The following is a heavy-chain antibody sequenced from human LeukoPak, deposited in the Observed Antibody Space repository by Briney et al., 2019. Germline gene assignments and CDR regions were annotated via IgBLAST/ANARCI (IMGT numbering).Heavy chain of an antibody. CDR1: GCTFSSYA. CDR2: ISGSGGST. V-gene: IGHV3-23*01. Sequence: GASLTLSCAASGCTFSSYAMSWIRQAPGKGLEWVSAISGSGGSTYYADSVKGRFTFSRDNSKTTLYLQMNSLRGEDTAVYYCAKVGIYAGYSTINWFDPWGQGTLVTVSS. CDR3: AKVGIYAGYSTINWFDP. J-gene: IGHJ5*02. D-gene: IGHD1-26*01.